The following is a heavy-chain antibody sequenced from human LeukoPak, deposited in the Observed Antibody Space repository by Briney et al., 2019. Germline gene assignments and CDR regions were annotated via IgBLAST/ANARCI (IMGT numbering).Heavy chain of an antibody. CDR2: INPNTGDT. J-gene: IGHJ4*02. CDR1: GYTFTGYY. D-gene: IGHD6-13*01. Sequence: ASVRVSCKASGYTFTGYYMHWVRQAPGQGLECMEWINPNTGDTNYVQNFLGRVTLTRDTSICTAYMEVSMLRSDDTAVYYCARGAGLAAAGTLGYWGQGTLVTVSS. CDR3: ARGAGLAAAGTLGY. V-gene: IGHV1-2*02.